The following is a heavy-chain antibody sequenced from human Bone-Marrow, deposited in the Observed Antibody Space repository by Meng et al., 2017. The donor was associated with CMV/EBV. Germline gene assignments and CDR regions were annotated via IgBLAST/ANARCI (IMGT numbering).Heavy chain of an antibody. CDR2: ISYDGSNK. Sequence: GESLKISCAASGFTFSNSAMTWVRQAPGKGLEWVAVISYDGSNKYYADSVKGRFTISRDNSKNTLYLQMNSLRAEDTAVYYCASRGGAEDIDYWGQGTLVTVSS. CDR3: ASRGGAEDIDY. J-gene: IGHJ4*02. CDR1: GFTFSNSA. D-gene: IGHD3-10*01. V-gene: IGHV3-30-3*01.